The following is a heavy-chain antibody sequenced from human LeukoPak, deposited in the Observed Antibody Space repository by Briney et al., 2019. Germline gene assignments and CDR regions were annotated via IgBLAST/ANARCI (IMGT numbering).Heavy chain of an antibody. D-gene: IGHD2-2*01. CDR3: ARGSAAMDYYYMDV. V-gene: IGHV1-2*02. CDR2: INPNSGGT. CDR1: GCTFTGYY. Sequence: ASVKVSCKASGCTFTGYYMHWVRQAPGQGLEWMGWINPNSGGTNYAQKFQGRVTMTRDTSISTAYMELSRLRSDDTAVYYCARGSAAMDYYYMDVWDKGTTVTVSS. J-gene: IGHJ6*03.